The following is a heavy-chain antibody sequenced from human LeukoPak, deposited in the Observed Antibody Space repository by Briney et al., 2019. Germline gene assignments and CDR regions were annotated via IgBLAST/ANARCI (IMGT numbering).Heavy chain of an antibody. Sequence: GGSLRLSCAASGFIFYDYAMHWVRQAPGKGLEWVSGISWNSGSIGYADSVKGRFTISRDNAKNSLYLQMNSLRAEDTALYYCAKDYTAMVRGPDYWGQGTLVTVSS. J-gene: IGHJ4*02. CDR2: ISWNSGSI. V-gene: IGHV3-9*01. CDR1: GFIFYDYA. D-gene: IGHD5-18*01. CDR3: AKDYTAMVRGPDY.